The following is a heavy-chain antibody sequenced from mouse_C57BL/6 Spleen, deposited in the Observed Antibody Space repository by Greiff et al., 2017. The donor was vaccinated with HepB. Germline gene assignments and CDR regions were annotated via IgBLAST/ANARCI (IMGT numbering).Heavy chain of an antibody. CDR2: ISYDGSN. CDR3: ARGEVFAY. Sequence: VQLKESGPGLVKPSQSLSLTCSVTGYSITSGYYWNWIRQFPGNKLEWMGYISYDGSNNYNPSLKNRISITRDTSKNQFFLKLNSVTTEDTATYYCARGEVFAYWGQGTLVTVSA. V-gene: IGHV3-6*01. CDR1: GYSITSGYY. J-gene: IGHJ3*01.